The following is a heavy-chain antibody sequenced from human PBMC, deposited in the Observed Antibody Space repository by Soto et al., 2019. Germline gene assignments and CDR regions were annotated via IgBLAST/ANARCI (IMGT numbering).Heavy chain of an antibody. V-gene: IGHV1-2*04. CDR1: GYTFTGYY. D-gene: IGHD2-2*01. CDR2: INPNSGGT. CDR3: ARASSDCSSTSCSHYYYYGMDV. Sequence: ASVKVSCKAPGYTFTGYYMHWVRQAPGQGLEWMGWINPNSGGTNYAQKFQGWVTMTRDTSISTAYMELSRLRSDDTAVYYCARASSDCSSTSCSHYYYYGMDVWGQGTTVTVSS. J-gene: IGHJ6*02.